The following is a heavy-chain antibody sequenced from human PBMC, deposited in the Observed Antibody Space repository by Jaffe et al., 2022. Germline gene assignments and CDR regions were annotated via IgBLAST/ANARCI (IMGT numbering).Heavy chain of an antibody. V-gene: IGHV7-4-1*02. J-gene: IGHJ4*02. CDR2: INTNTGNP. D-gene: IGHD3-9*01. CDR3: ARGPDFLRYFDWLLREEYYFDY. CDR1: GYTFTSYA. Sequence: QVQLVQSGSELKKPGASVKVSCKASGYTFTSYAMNWVRQAPGQGLEWMGWINTNTGNPTYAQGFTGRFVFSLDTSVSTAYLQISSLKAEDTAVYYCARGPDFLRYFDWLLREEYYFDYWGQGTLVTVSS.